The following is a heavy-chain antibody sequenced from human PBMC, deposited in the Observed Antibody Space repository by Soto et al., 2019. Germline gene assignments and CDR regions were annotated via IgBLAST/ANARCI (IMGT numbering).Heavy chain of an antibody. Sequence: QITLKESGPPLVKPTQTLTLTCSFSGLSLSTSGEAVGWIRQPPGKALEWLALIYWDDDKLFNPTLKTRLTITKDTSKNQVVLTLTNMDPVDTATYSXVHYVSASPAGWFDPWGQGILVTVSS. CDR3: VHYVSASPAGWFDP. CDR1: GLSLSTSGEA. V-gene: IGHV2-5*02. J-gene: IGHJ5*02. D-gene: IGHD3-10*01. CDR2: IYWDDDK.